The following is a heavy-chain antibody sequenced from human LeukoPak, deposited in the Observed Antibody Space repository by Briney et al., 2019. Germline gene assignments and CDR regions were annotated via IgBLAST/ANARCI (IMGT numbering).Heavy chain of an antibody. J-gene: IGHJ6*03. D-gene: IGHD3-3*01. CDR3: ARVSSYYDFWSGYLYYMDV. Sequence: GGSLRLSCAASGFTFSSYAMHWVRQAPGKGLEWVAVISYDGSNKYYADSVKGRFTISRDNSKNTLYLQMNSLRAEDTAVYYCARVSSYYDFWSGYLYYMDVWGKGTTVTVSS. CDR2: ISYDGSNK. V-gene: IGHV3-30*04. CDR1: GFTFSSYA.